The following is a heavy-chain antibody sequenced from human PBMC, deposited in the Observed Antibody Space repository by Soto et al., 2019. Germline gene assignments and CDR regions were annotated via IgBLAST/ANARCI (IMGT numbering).Heavy chain of an antibody. Sequence: QVHLQESGPGLVKPSGTLSLTCAVSGASINTNWWSWVRQPPGKGLEWIGEIYHSGSTNYNPSLEGRATISIDKSKNQCSLKLSSVTAAETAVYYCARHIAVPTTRGFDYWGQGALVTVSS. CDR2: IYHSGST. CDR1: GASINTNW. D-gene: IGHD6-19*01. CDR3: ARHIAVPTTRGFDY. V-gene: IGHV4-4*02. J-gene: IGHJ4*02.